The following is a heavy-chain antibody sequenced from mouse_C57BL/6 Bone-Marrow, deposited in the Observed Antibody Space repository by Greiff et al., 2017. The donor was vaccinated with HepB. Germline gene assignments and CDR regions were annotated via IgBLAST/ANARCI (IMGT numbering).Heavy chain of an antibody. CDR2: IDPSDSET. CDR1: GYTFTSYW. Sequence: VQLQQPGAELVRPGSSVKLSCKASGYTFTSYWMHWVKQRPIQGLEWIGNIDPSDSETHYNQKFKDKATLTVDKSSSTAYMQLSSLTSEDSAVYYSARESACKSAMDYWGQGTAVTVSS. V-gene: IGHV1-52*01. J-gene: IGHJ4*01. CDR3: ARESACKSAMDY.